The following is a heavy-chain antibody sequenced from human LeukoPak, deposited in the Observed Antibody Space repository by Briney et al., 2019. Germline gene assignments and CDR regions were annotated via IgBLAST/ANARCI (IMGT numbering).Heavy chain of an antibody. CDR2: IISSGSTI. CDR1: GFPFSSYW. V-gene: IGHV3-48*04. J-gene: IGHJ3*02. CDR3: ARDPGGTYSSSWYSNAFDI. D-gene: IGHD6-13*01. Sequence: GSLSLSFAASGFPFSSYWMSWVRAAPGKGLEWVSSIISSGSTIYYADSVKGRFTISRDNAKNSLYLQMNSLRAEDTAVYYCARDPGGTYSSSWYSNAFDIWGQGTMVTVSS.